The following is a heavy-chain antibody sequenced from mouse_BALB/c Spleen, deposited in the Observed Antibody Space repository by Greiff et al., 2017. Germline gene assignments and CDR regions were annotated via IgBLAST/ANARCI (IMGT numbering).Heavy chain of an antibody. J-gene: IGHJ2*01. D-gene: IGHD3-1*01. CDR3: ARGSSGSPFDY. V-gene: IGHV1-63*02. Sequence: QVQLKQSGAELVRPGTSVKMSCKAAGYTFTNYWIGWVKQRPGHGLEWIGDIYPGGGYTNYNEKFKGKATLTADKSSSTAYMQLSSLTSDDSAVYFCARGSSGSPFDYWGQGTTLTVSS. CDR2: IYPGGGYT. CDR1: GYTFTNYW.